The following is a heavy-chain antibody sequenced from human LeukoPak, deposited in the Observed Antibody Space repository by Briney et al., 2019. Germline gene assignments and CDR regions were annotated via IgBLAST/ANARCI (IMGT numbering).Heavy chain of an antibody. Sequence: GGSPRLSCAASGFTFDDYGMSWVRQAPGKGLEWVSGINWNGGSTGYADSVKGRFTISRDNAKNSLYLQMNSLRAEDTAIYYCARAYGSGSFYYYMDVWGKGTTVTVSS. J-gene: IGHJ6*03. CDR1: GFTFDDYG. V-gene: IGHV3-20*04. D-gene: IGHD3-10*01. CDR3: ARAYGSGSFYYYMDV. CDR2: INWNGGST.